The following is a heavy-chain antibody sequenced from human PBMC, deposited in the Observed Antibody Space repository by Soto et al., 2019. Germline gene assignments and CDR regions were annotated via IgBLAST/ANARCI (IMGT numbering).Heavy chain of an antibody. D-gene: IGHD2-2*01. Sequence: PGGSLRLSCAASGFTFSDYYMSWIRQAPGKGLEWVSYISSSGSTIYYADSVKGRFTISRDNAKNSLYLQMNSLRAEDTAVYYCARELQVRRPAILYYYYSYMDVWGKGTTVTVSS. CDR1: GFTFSDYY. J-gene: IGHJ6*03. CDR2: ISSSGSTI. V-gene: IGHV3-11*01. CDR3: ARELQVRRPAILYYYYSYMDV.